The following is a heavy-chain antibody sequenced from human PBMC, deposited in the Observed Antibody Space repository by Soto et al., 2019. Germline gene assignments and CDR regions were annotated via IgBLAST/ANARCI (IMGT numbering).Heavy chain of an antibody. Sequence: QVQLVQSGAEVKKPGASVKVSCKASGYTFTSYGISWVRQAPGQGLEWMGWISAYNGNTNYAQKLQGRVTMTTDTTTSTAYMELRSLRTDDTAVYYCARALPDYDSSGYYCDPPHCYYYYGMDVWGQGTTVTVSS. D-gene: IGHD3-22*01. CDR3: ARALPDYDSSGYYCDPPHCYYYYGMDV. CDR1: GYTFTSYG. J-gene: IGHJ6*02. V-gene: IGHV1-18*01. CDR2: ISAYNGNT.